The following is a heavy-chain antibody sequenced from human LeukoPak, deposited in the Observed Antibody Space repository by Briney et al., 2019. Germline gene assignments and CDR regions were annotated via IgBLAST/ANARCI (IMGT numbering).Heavy chain of an antibody. CDR3: ARNPRNYRSGWGYFEY. Sequence: GGSLRLSCAASGFTVSGNYMSWVRQAPGKGLEWVSYISSSSDTTYYADSVKGRFTISRDNAKNSLYLQMNSLRAEDTAVYYCARNPRNYRSGWGYFEYWGQGTLVTVSS. CDR1: GFTVSGNY. V-gene: IGHV3-11*04. CDR2: ISSSSDTT. D-gene: IGHD6-19*01. J-gene: IGHJ4*02.